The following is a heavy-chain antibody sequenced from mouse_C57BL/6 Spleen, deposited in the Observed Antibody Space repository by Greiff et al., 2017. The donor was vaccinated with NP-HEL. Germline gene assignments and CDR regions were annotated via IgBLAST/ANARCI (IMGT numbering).Heavy chain of an antibody. V-gene: IGHV1-20*01. CDR1: GYSFTGYF. D-gene: IGHD1-1*01. J-gene: IGHJ3*01. Sequence: EVQGVESGPELVKPGDSVKISCKASGYSFTGYFMNWVMQSHGKSLEWIGRINPYNGDTFYNQKFKGKATLTVDKSSSTAHMELRSLTSEDSAVYYCARDGSSGFAYWGQGTLVTVSA. CDR3: ARDGSSGFAY. CDR2: INPYNGDT.